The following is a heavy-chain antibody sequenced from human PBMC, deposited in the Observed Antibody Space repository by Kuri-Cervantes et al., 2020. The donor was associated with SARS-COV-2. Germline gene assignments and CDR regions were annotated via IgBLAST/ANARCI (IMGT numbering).Heavy chain of an antibody. CDR1: GYTFTSYG. D-gene: IGHD2-2*01. V-gene: IGHV1-18*04. CDR2: IRAYNGNT. CDR3: ARGIVVVPAAIDYLGFDY. J-gene: IGHJ4*02. Sequence: ASVKVSCKASGYTFTSYGISWVRQAPGQGLEWMGWIRAYNGNTNYAQKLQGRVTMTTDTSTSTAYMELRSLRSDDTAVYYCARGIVVVPAAIDYLGFDYWGQGTLVTVSS.